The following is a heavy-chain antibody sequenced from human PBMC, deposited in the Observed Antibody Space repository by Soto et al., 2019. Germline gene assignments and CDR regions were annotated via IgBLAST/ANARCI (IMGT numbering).Heavy chain of an antibody. Sequence: VHLLESGGGRVQTGGSLRLSCAASGFTLSSFAMGRVRQASGKGLEWVSDISASGSRSTYADFVRGRFTVSRDNSNNTLFLQMNSLTVEDTAVYYCAKSRLVMTSSSFDSWGQGALVSVSS. CDR3: AKSRLVMTSSSFDS. J-gene: IGHJ4*02. V-gene: IGHV3-23*01. CDR2: ISASGSRS. CDR1: GFTLSSFA. D-gene: IGHD2-21*02.